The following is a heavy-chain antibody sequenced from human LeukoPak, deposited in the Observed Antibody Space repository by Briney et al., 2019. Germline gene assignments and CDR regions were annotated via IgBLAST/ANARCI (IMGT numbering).Heavy chain of an antibody. Sequence: ASVKVSCKASGYTFTGYYMHWVRQAPGQGLEWMGWINPNSGGTNYAQKFQGRVTMTRDTSISTAYMELSRLRSDDTAVYYCARGGGYCSGGSCHDAFDIWGQGTMVTVSS. CDR1: GYTFTGYY. J-gene: IGHJ3*02. D-gene: IGHD2-15*01. V-gene: IGHV1-2*02. CDR3: ARGGGYCSGGSCHDAFDI. CDR2: INPNSGGT.